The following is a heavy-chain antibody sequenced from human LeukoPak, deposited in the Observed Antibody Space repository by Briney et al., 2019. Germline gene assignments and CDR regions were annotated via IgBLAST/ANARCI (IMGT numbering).Heavy chain of an antibody. V-gene: IGHV3-11*04. CDR3: ARAGYCSSTSCYDY. CDR2: ISSSGSTI. J-gene: IGHJ4*02. CDR1: GFTFSNAW. Sequence: GGSLRLSCAASGFTFSNAWMSWVRQAPGKGLEWVSYISSSGSTIYYADSVKGRFTISRDNAKNSLHLQMNSLRAEDTAVYYCARAGYCSSTSCYDYWGQGTLVTVSS. D-gene: IGHD2-2*01.